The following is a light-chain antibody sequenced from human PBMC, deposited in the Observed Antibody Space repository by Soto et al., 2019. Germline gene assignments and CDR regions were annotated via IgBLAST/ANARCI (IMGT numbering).Light chain of an antibody. CDR1: GTDVGTYNF. CDR2: EVT. V-gene: IGLV2-23*02. CDR3: CSFAGRKTWV. Sequence: QSVLTQPASVSGSPGQSITISCTGSGTDVGTYNFVSRFQRHPGKAPQLIIYEVTERPSGVSPRFSGSKSVNTASLTISGLRAEEEADYFCCSFAGRKTWVFGGGTKLTVL. J-gene: IGLJ3*02.